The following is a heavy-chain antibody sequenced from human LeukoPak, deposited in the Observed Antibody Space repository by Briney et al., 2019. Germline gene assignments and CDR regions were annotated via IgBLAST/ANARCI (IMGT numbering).Heavy chain of an antibody. J-gene: IGHJ4*02. V-gene: IGHV3-23*01. CDR3: AKKVGLVSAPLYYFDV. CDR2: ISGPAGSW. D-gene: IGHD5/OR15-5a*01. Sequence: GGSLRLSCAASAFTFSSYAMSWVRQAPGKGLEWVSAISGPAGSWDYADSVKGRFTISRDNSKNTLFLQMNSLRADDTAIYYCAKKVGLVSAPLYYFDVWGQGTLVTVSS. CDR1: AFTFSSYA.